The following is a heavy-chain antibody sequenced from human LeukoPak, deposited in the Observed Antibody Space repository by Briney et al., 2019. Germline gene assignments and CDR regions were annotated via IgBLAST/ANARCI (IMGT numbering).Heavy chain of an antibody. CDR3: AISGYSSGWYYFDY. Sequence: GGSLTLSCAASGFTSSTYAMSWVRQAPWKGLEWVSGISGRGDSTYYADSVKGRFTISRDNSKNTLHLQMNSLRAEDTAVYYCAISGYSSGWYYFDYWGQGTLVTVSS. CDR1: GFTSSTYA. J-gene: IGHJ4*02. D-gene: IGHD6-19*01. V-gene: IGHV3-23*01. CDR2: ISGRGDST.